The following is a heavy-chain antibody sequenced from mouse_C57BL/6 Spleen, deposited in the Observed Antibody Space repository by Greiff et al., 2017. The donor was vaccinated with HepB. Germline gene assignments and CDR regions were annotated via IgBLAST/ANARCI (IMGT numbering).Heavy chain of an antibody. CDR1: GFTFSDYG. V-gene: IGHV5-17*01. J-gene: IGHJ1*03. CDR2: ISSGSSTI. Sequence: EVKLVESGGGLVKPGGSLKLSCAASGFTFSDYGMHWVRQAPEKGLEWVAYISSGSSTIYYADTVKGRFTISRDNAKNTLFLQMTSLRSEDTAMYYCARHYYDYDSYWYFDVWGTGTTVTVSS. CDR3: ARHYYDYDSYWYFDV. D-gene: IGHD2-4*01.